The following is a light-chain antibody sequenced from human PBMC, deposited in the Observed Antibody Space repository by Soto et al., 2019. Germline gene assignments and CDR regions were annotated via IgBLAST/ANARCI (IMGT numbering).Light chain of an antibody. J-gene: IGLJ2*01. CDR2: DVS. CDR1: SSDVGGYNY. CDR3: SSYTSSSTLDVV. Sequence: QSALTQPASVSGSPGQSITISCTGTSSDVGGYNYVSWYQQHPGKAPKLMIYDVSNRPSGVSNRFSGSKSGNRASLTISGLQAEDEADYYCSSYTSSSTLDVVFGGGTKLTVL. V-gene: IGLV2-14*01.